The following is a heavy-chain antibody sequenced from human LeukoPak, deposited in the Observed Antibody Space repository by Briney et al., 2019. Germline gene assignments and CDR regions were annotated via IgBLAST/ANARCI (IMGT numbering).Heavy chain of an antibody. V-gene: IGHV3-48*01. CDR1: GFTFSSYS. CDR3: ARDYYDILTGYLGYFDY. D-gene: IGHD3-9*01. Sequence: GGSLRLSCAASGFTFSSYSMNWVRQAPGKGLEWVSYISSSSSTIYYADSVKGRFTISRDNAKNSLYLQMNSLRAEDTAVYYCARDYYDILTGYLGYFDYWGLGTLVTVSS. J-gene: IGHJ4*02. CDR2: ISSSSSTI.